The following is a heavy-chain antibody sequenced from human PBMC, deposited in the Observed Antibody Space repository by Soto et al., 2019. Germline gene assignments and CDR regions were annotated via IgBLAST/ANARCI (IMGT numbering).Heavy chain of an antibody. CDR3: CVVKRLDQYSTSGYWFDP. V-gene: IGHV3-15*01. CDR2: IKSKADGETK. CDR1: GFTFSHAW. J-gene: IGHJ5*02. D-gene: IGHD2-15*01. Sequence: GGSPRLSCAASGFTFSHAWMSWVRQAPGKGLEWVGRIKSKADGETKDYGAPVRGRFTISRDDAKDTLYLQMNSLRIEDTAVYYCCVVKRLDQYSTSGYWFDPWGPGT.